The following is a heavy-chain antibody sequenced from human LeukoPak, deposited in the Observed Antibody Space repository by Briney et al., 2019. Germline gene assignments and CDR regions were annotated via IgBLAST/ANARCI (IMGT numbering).Heavy chain of an antibody. Sequence: SETLSLTCAVYGGSFSGYYWSWIRQPPGKGLEWIGEINHSGSTNYNPSLESRVTISVDTSKNQFSLKLNSVTAADTAVYYCASLRGASYYYDSSGYLGYWGQGTLVTVSS. V-gene: IGHV4-34*01. CDR3: ASLRGASYYYDSSGYLGY. CDR2: INHSGST. J-gene: IGHJ4*02. CDR1: GGSFSGYY. D-gene: IGHD3-22*01.